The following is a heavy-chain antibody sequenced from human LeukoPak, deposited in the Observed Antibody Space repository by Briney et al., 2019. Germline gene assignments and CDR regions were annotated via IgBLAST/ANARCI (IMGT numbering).Heavy chain of an antibody. CDR3: ARDLNGKYYFDY. CDR2: INPSGGST. Sequence: ASVKVSCKASGHTFTSYYMHWVRQAPGQGLEWMGIINPSGGSTSYAQKFQGRVTMTRDTSTSTVYMELSSLRSEDTAVYYCARDLNGKYYFDYWGQGTLVTVSS. J-gene: IGHJ4*02. CDR1: GHTFTSYY. V-gene: IGHV1-46*01.